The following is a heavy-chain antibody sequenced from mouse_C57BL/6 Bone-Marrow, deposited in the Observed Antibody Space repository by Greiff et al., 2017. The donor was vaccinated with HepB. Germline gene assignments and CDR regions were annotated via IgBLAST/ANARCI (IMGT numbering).Heavy chain of an antibody. D-gene: IGHD1-1*01. Sequence: DVQLVESGGGLVQPGGSLKLSCAASGFTFSDYYMYWVRQTPEKRLEWVAYISNGGGSTYYPDTVKSRFTISRDNAKNTLYLQMSRLKSEDTAMYYCARHSGYAWFAYWGQGTLVTVSA. J-gene: IGHJ3*01. V-gene: IGHV5-12*01. CDR1: GFTFSDYY. CDR2: ISNGGGST. CDR3: ARHSGYAWFAY.